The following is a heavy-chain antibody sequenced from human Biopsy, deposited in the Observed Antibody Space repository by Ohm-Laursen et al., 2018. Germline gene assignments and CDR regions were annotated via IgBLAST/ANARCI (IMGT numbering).Heavy chain of an antibody. V-gene: IGHV3-9*01. D-gene: IGHD6-13*01. J-gene: IGHJ4*02. CDR1: GFRFGDYA. CDR2: ISWNSDTI. Sequence: SLRLSCAASGFRFGDYAMHWVRQAPGKGLEWVSGISWNSDTIYYAVSVRGRFTISRDNAKNSLYLQMSSLRAEDTAFYYCAKEGPPKDYSSSFHSWGQGTLVTVSS. CDR3: AKEGPPKDYSSSFHS.